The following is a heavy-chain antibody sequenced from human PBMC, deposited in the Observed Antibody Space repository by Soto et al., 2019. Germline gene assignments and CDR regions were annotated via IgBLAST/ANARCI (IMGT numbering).Heavy chain of an antibody. V-gene: IGHV1-69*12. CDR2: IVPMFGTA. CDR3: ARDGGPGYTFWSGPLGGGRFDP. D-gene: IGHD3-3*01. Sequence: QVQLVQSGAEVKKPGSSVNVSCKTSGGTFGNTAVTWVRQAPGQGLEWMGGIVPMFGTANYAQKFQGRVTITADESTXPAYLEXXSLRSDDTAVYYCARDGGPGYTFWSGPLGGGRFDPWGQGTLVTVSS. J-gene: IGHJ5*02. CDR1: GGTFGNTA.